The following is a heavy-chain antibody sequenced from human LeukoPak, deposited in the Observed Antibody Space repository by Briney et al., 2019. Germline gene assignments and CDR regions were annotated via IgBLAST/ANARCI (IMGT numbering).Heavy chain of an antibody. V-gene: IGHV4-39*07. Sequence: SETLSLTCTVSGGSISSSSYYWGWIRQPPGKGLEWIGSIYYSGSTYYNPSLKSRVTISVDTSKNQFSLKLSSVTAADTAVYYCARVTLAAADYWGQGTLVTVSS. CDR3: ARVTLAAADY. CDR2: IYYSGST. J-gene: IGHJ4*02. CDR1: GGSISSSSYY. D-gene: IGHD6-13*01.